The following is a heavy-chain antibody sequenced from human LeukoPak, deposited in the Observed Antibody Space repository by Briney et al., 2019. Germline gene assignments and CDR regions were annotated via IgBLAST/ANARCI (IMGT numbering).Heavy chain of an antibody. J-gene: IGHJ4*02. Sequence: PGGSLRLSCAASGFSFSIYWMSWVRQAPGKGLEWVANIKQDGSEKYYVDSVKGRFTISRDNAKNSLYLQMNSLRAEDTALYYCASAYSGYDRTAFDYWGQGTLVTVSS. V-gene: IGHV3-7*01. CDR3: ASAYSGYDRTAFDY. CDR2: IKQDGSEK. CDR1: GFSFSIYW. D-gene: IGHD5-12*01.